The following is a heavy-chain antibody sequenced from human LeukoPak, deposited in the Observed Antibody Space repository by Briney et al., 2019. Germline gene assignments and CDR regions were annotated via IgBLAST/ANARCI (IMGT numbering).Heavy chain of an antibody. J-gene: IGHJ4*02. CDR1: GFTFSTFA. CDR2: ITGSGPYI. CDR3: ARDLSGYYDSSGYYPDHLFDY. D-gene: IGHD3-22*01. V-gene: IGHV3-21*01. Sequence: GGSLRLSCAASGFTFSTFAMHWVRLSPEKGLEWVSSITGSGPYILYADSVKRRFTISRDNAKNSLYLQINSLRAEDTAVYYCARDLSGYYDSSGYYPDHLFDYWGQGTLVTVSS.